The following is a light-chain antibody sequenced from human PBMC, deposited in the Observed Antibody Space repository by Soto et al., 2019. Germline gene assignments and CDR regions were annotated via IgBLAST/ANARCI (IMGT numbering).Light chain of an antibody. CDR2: SNN. CDR3: AGWDDRLNGYV. V-gene: IGLV1-44*01. CDR1: SSNIGRNT. J-gene: IGLJ1*01. Sequence: QSVLTQPPSASGTPGQRVTISCSGSSSNIGRNTVNWYQHLPGTAPKLLIYSNNQRPSGVPDRFSGSKSGTSASLAISGLQSEDEADYYCAGWDDRLNGYVFGTGTKLTVL.